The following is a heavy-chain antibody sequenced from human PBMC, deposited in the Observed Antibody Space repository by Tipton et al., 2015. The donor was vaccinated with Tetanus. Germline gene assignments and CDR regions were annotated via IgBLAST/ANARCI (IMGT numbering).Heavy chain of an antibody. CDR1: GFTFSSYA. J-gene: IGHJ6*02. D-gene: IGHD6-13*01. V-gene: IGHV3-30-3*01. Sequence: SLRLSCAASGFTFSSYAMHWVRQAPGKGLEWVAVISYDGSNKYYADSVKGRFTISRDNSKNTLYPQMNSLRAEDTAVYYCARDLKAAAGKVSYYYYGMDVWGQGTTVTVSS. CDR3: ARDLKAAAGKVSYYYYGMDV. CDR2: ISYDGSNK.